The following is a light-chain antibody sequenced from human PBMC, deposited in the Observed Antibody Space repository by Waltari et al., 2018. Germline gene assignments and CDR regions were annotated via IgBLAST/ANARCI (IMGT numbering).Light chain of an antibody. CDR1: SSNIGNNY. CDR3: GTWDSSLSGAV. J-gene: IGLJ7*01. CDR2: ENY. Sequence: QSGLTQPPSLSAAPGQKVTISCSGTSSNIGNNYVAWYQQIPGTVPKLPIYENYKRPSGIPDRFSGSRSGTSATLVITGLLPGDEADYYCGTWDSSLSGAVFGGGTHLTVL. V-gene: IGLV1-51*02.